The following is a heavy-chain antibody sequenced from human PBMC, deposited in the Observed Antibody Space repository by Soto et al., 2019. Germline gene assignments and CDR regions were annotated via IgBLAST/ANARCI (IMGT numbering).Heavy chain of an antibody. D-gene: IGHD5-12*01. V-gene: IGHV4-34*01. Sequence: QVQLQQWGAGLLKPSETLSLTCAVYGGSFSGYYWSWIRQPPGKGLEWIGEINHSGSTNYNPSLKGRITISVDTSKNQFSLKLSSVTAADTAVYYCARERRGYNYYYYYMDVWGKGTTVTVSS. CDR1: GGSFSGYY. J-gene: IGHJ6*03. CDR2: INHSGST. CDR3: ARERRGYNYYYYYMDV.